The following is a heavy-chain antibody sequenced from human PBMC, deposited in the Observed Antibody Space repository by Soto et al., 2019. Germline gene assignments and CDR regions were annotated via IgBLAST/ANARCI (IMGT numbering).Heavy chain of an antibody. CDR2: ISAYNGNT. CDR3: ARDVVEDYDISTGYYRPDAFDI. Sequence: QVQLVQSGAEVKKPGASVKVSCKASGYTFTSYGISWVRQAPGQGLEWMGWISAYNGNTNYAQKLQGRVTMTTDTSTSTAYMELRSLRSDDTAVYYCARDVVEDYDISTGYYRPDAFDIWGQGTMVTVSS. J-gene: IGHJ3*02. V-gene: IGHV1-18*01. CDR1: GYTFTSYG. D-gene: IGHD3-9*01.